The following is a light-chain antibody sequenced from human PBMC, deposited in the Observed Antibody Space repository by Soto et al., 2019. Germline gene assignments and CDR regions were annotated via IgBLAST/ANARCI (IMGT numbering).Light chain of an antibody. CDR2: GNG. CDR3: QSYDSSLSGAEV. J-gene: IGLJ1*01. V-gene: IGLV1-40*01. CDR1: SSNIGAGYD. Sequence: QSSLTQPPSVSGAPGQRVTISCTGSSSNIGAGYDVHWYQQLPGTAPKLLMYGNGNRPSGVPDRFSGSTSGTSTSLAITGLQAEDEADYYCQSYDSSLSGAEVFGTGTKVTVL.